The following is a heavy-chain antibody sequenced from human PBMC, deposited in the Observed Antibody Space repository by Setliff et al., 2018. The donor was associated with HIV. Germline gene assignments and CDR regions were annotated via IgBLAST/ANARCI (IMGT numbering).Heavy chain of an antibody. CDR1: GGPITTTNYY. J-gene: IGHJ4*02. CDR3: ARARGPPLPVLDC. V-gene: IGHV4-39*07. Sequence: SETLSLTCTVSGGPITTTNYYWGWVRQSPGKGLEWIGVIYYRGSAYYNLSLQSRVTLSVDTSKNSFSLHLTSVTAADTAVYFCARARGPPLPVLDCWGPGTLVTVSS. CDR2: IYYRGSA. D-gene: IGHD3-10*01.